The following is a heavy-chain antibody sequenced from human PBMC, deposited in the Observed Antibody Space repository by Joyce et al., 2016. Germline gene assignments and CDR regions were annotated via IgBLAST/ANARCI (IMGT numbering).Heavy chain of an antibody. D-gene: IGHD1-26*01. CDR3: ARDGGVVGSYYYYGMDV. J-gene: IGHJ6*02. CDR1: GFTFSYYE. Sequence: EVQLVESGGGLVQPGGSLRLSCAASGFTFSYYEMNWVRQAPGKGLEWVSYISSSGSPVYYADAVKGRFTISRDNAENTLYLQMNSRRAEDTAVYYCARDGGVVGSYYYYGMDVWGQGITVTVSS. CDR2: ISSSGSPV. V-gene: IGHV3-48*03.